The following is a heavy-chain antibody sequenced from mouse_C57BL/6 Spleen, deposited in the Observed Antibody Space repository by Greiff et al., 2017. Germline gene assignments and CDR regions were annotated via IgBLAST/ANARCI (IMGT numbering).Heavy chain of an antibody. CDR2: IYPGDGDT. CDR1: GYAFSSYW. D-gene: IGHD2-4*01. V-gene: IGHV1-80*01. Sequence: QVQLQQSGAELVKPGASVKISCKASGYAFSSYWMNWVQQRPGKGLEWIGQIYPGDGDTNYNGKFKGKATLTADKSSSTAYMQLSSLTSEDSAVYFCARLGLEPFDYWGQGTTLTVSS. CDR3: ARLGLEPFDY. J-gene: IGHJ2*01.